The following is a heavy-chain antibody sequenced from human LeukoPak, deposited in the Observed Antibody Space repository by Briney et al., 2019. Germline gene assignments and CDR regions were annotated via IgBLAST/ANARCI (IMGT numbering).Heavy chain of an antibody. CDR2: IWFDGSKE. CDR3: AREQTSYLDY. J-gene: IGHJ4*02. Sequence: GLSLRLSCAASGFTFSSYGMHWVRQAPGKGLEWVALIWFDGSKEYYADSVKGRFTVSRDNSKNMLYLQMNSLRAEDTAVYYCAREQTSYLDYWGQGTLVSVSS. V-gene: IGHV3-33*01. CDR1: GFTFSSYG.